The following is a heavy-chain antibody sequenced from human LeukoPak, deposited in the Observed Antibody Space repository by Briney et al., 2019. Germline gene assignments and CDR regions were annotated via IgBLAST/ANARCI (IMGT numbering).Heavy chain of an antibody. CDR2: IYYSGST. D-gene: IGHD5-18*01. V-gene: IGHV4-59*08. CDR1: GGSISSYY. CDR3: ARSQGYSYAYFDY. J-gene: IGHJ4*02. Sequence: ASETLSLTRTVSGGSISSYYWSWIRQPPGKGLEWIGYIYYSGSTNYNPSLKSRVTISVDTSKNLFSLKLSSVTAADTAVYYCARSQGYSYAYFDYWGQGTLVTVSS.